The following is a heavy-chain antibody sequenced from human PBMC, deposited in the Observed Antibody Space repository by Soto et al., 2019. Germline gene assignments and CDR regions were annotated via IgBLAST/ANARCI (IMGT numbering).Heavy chain of an antibody. CDR3: ARDKITGLFDY. J-gene: IGHJ4*02. CDR2: INLSGST. Sequence: SETLSLTCAVYGGSFSGYYWTWIRQPPGTGLEWIGEINLSGSTNYNPSLKSRVTLFLDTSKNQFSLKRTSVSAADTALYYCARDKITGLFDYWGQGTLVTVSS. D-gene: IGHD2-8*02. CDR1: GGSFSGYY. V-gene: IGHV4-34*01.